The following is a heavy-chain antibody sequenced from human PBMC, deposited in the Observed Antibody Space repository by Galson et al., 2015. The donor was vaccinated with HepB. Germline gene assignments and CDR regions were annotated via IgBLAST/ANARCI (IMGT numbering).Heavy chain of an antibody. D-gene: IGHD2-2*01. CDR2: IKQDGSEK. J-gene: IGHJ3*02. V-gene: IGHV3-7*03. Sequence: SLRLSCAASGFTFSSYWMSWVRQAPGKGLEWVANIKQDGSEKYYVDSVKGRFTISRDNAKNSLYLQMNSLRAEDTAVYYCARGVPAAPRDAFDIWGQGTMVTVSS. CDR1: GFTFSSYW. CDR3: ARGVPAAPRDAFDI.